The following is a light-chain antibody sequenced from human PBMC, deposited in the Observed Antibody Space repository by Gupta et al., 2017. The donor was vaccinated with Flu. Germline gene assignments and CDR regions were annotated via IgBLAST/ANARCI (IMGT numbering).Light chain of an antibody. J-gene: IGKJ5*01. Sequence: IQITQSPSTLSASVGGRVTIPCRASQNINMWLAWYQRKPGQAPHLLIYMSSSLPSGVPDRFSGSGSGTDFTLKISRVEAEDAATYYCKQYLSSPCTFGQGTRLE. CDR1: QNINMW. V-gene: IGKV1-5*03. CDR2: MSS. CDR3: KQYLSSPCT.